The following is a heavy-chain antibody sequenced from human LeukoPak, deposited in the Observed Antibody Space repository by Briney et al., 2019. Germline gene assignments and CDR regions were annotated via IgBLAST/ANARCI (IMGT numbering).Heavy chain of an antibody. CDR1: EYSFTSYW. CDR3: ARQYYDYVWGSYRLDY. D-gene: IGHD3-16*02. J-gene: IGHJ4*02. Sequence: KVGESLKISCKGSEYSFTSYWIGWVRQMPGKGLEWMGIIYPGDSDTRYSPSFQGQVTISADKSISTAYLQWSSLKASDTAMYYCARQYYDYVWGSYRLDYWGQGTLVTVSS. V-gene: IGHV5-51*01. CDR2: IYPGDSDT.